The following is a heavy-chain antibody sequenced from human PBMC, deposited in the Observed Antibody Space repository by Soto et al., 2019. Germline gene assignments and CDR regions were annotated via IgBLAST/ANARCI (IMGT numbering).Heavy chain of an antibody. J-gene: IGHJ4*02. CDR2: VSYDGIDE. Sequence: QVHLVESGGGVVQPGRSLRLACAASGFTFTSFGIRWVRQAPGKGLEWVAVVSYDGIDENYAASVKGRFSISRDNYKNTVDLQKNSLRREDTAVYYCAKDLRDIATNAPDYWAQGTLGTVSS. D-gene: IGHD1-1*01. CDR3: AKDLRDIATNAPDY. V-gene: IGHV3-30*18. CDR1: GFTFTSFG.